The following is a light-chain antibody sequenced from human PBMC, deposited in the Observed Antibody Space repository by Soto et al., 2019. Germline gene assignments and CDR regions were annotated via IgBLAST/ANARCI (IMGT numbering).Light chain of an antibody. Sequence: DIQMTQSPSSLSASVGDRVTSTCRASQGISNYLAWYQQKPGKVPKLLIYAASTLQSGVPSRFSGSGSGTDFTLTISSLQPEDFATYYCQKYNSAPPYTFGQGTQLEIK. J-gene: IGKJ2*01. V-gene: IGKV1-27*01. CDR2: AAS. CDR1: QGISNY. CDR3: QKYNSAPPYT.